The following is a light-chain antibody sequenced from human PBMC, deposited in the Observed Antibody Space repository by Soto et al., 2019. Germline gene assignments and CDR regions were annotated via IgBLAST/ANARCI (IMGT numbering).Light chain of an antibody. CDR2: EVS. V-gene: IGLV2-8*01. CDR3: SSYAGSNKFVV. Sequence: QSALAQPPSASGSPGQSVTISCTGTSRDVGGYSYVSWYQQHPGKAPKLMIYEVSKRPSGVPDRFSGSKSGNTASLTVSGLQAEDEADYYCSSYAGSNKFVVFGGGTKLTVL. J-gene: IGLJ2*01. CDR1: SRDVGGYSY.